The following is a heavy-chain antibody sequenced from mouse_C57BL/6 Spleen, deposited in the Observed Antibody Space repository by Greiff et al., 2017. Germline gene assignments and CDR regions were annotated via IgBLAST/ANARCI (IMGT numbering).Heavy chain of an antibody. V-gene: IGHV1-42*01. D-gene: IGHD2-3*01. CDR1: GYSFTGYY. Sequence: VQLQQSGPELVKPGASVKISCKASGYSFTGYYMNWVKQSPEKSLEWIGEINPSTGGTTYNQKFKAKATLTVDKSSSTAYMQLKSLTSEDSAVYYCASRGVSDGYYYAMDYWGQGTSVTVSS. J-gene: IGHJ4*01. CDR3: ASRGVSDGYYYAMDY. CDR2: INPSTGGT.